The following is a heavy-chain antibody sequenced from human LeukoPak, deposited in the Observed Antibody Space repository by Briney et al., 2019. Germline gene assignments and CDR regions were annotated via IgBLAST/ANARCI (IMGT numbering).Heavy chain of an antibody. J-gene: IGHJ4*02. CDR3: ARTAPYYYGSGSYPYFDY. D-gene: IGHD3-10*01. CDR1: GFSLSTSGMC. Sequence: SGPALVKPTQTLTLTCTFSGFSLSTSGMCVSRIRQPPGKALEWLARIDWDDDKYYSTSLKTRLTISKDTSKNQVVLTMTNMDPVNTATYYCARTAPYYYGSGSYPYFDYWGQGTLVTVSS. V-gene: IGHV2-70*11. CDR2: IDWDDDK.